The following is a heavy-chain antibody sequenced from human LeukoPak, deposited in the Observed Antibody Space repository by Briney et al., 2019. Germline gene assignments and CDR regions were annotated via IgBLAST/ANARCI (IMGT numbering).Heavy chain of an antibody. D-gene: IGHD3/OR15-3a*01. CDR1: GFNLKDNY. J-gene: IGHJ4*02. V-gene: IGHV3-53*01. Sequence: SGGSLRLSCAASGFNLKDNYMNWVRQAPGKELEWVAVIYTGGISEYAGSVKGRFTISRDTSKKMLYLQMDNLRPEDTAVYYCAREPTGDRGGFYDFWGQGALVTVSS. CDR2: IYTGGIS. CDR3: AREPTGDRGGFYDF.